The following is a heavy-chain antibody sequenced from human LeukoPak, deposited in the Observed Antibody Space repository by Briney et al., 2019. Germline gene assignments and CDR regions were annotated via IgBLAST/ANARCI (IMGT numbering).Heavy chain of an antibody. CDR3: AKDWGHYYGSGSSFDY. V-gene: IGHV3-30*02. D-gene: IGHD3-10*01. CDR2: IRYDGSNK. Sequence: GGSLRLSCAASGFTFSSYGMHWVRQAPGKGLEWVAFIRYDGSNKYYADSVKGRFTISRDNSKNTLYLQMNSLRAEDTAVYYCAKDWGHYYGSGSSFDYWGQGTLVTVSS. CDR1: GFTFSSYG. J-gene: IGHJ4*02.